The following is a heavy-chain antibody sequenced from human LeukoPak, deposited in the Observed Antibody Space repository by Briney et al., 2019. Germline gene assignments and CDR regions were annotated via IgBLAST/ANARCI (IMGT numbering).Heavy chain of an antibody. J-gene: IGHJ6*03. D-gene: IGHD6-6*01. Sequence: ASVKVSCKASGYTFTSYGISWVRQAPGQGLEWMGWISAYNGNTHYAHKLQGRVTMTTDTSTRTAYMELGSLRSDDTAVYYCARGIAARFHYYYYMDVWGKGTTVTVSS. V-gene: IGHV1-18*01. CDR3: ARGIAARFHYYYYMDV. CDR2: ISAYNGNT. CDR1: GYTFTSYG.